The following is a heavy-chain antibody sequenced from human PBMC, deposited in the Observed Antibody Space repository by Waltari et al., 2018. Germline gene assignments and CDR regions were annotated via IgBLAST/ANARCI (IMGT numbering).Heavy chain of an antibody. Sequence: EVQLVESGGGLVQPGGSLRLSCAASGFTFSSYWMSWVRQAPGKGLEWVANIKKDGSEKYYWDSVKGRFTISRDNAKNSLYLQMNSLRAEDTAVYFCARVPGITGTNLDYWGQGTLVTVSS. V-gene: IGHV3-7*01. J-gene: IGHJ4*02. CDR2: IKKDGSEK. D-gene: IGHD1-7*01. CDR3: ARVPGITGTNLDY. CDR1: GFTFSSYW.